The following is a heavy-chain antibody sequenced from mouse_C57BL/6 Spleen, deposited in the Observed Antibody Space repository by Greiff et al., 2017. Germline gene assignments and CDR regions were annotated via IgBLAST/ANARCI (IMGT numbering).Heavy chain of an antibody. J-gene: IGHJ4*01. CDR1: GFSFNTYA. Sequence: EVKLMESGGGLVQPKGSLKLSCAASGFSFNTYAMNWVRQAPGKGLEWVARIRSKSNNYATYYADSVKDRFTISRDDSESMLYLQMNNLKTEDTAMYYCVRRDYSNYYAMDYWGQGTSVTVAS. CDR2: IRSKSNNYAT. CDR3: VRRDYSNYYAMDY. V-gene: IGHV10-1*01. D-gene: IGHD2-5*01.